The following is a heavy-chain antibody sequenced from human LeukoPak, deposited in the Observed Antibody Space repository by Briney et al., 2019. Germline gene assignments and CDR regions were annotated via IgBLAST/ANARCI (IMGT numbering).Heavy chain of an antibody. CDR1: GYTFTSYG. Sequence: ASVKVSCKASGYTFTSYGISWVRQAPGQGLEWMGWMSPKSGDTGYAQKFQGRVTMTRDTSTSTAYMELSSLRSEDTAVYYCARGPPDTGDFDYWGQGTPVTVSS. J-gene: IGHJ4*02. CDR3: ARGPPDTGDFDY. D-gene: IGHD7-27*01. V-gene: IGHV1-8*02. CDR2: MSPKSGDT.